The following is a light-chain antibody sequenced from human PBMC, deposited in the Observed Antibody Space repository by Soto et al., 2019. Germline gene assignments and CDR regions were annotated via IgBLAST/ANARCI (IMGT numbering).Light chain of an antibody. CDR1: RSVSSN. CDR2: GAS. J-gene: IGKJ5*01. CDR3: QPRGNWPPSIT. Sequence: EIVMTQSPATLSVSPGERATLSCRASRSVSSNLAWYQQKPGQAPRLLMYGASTRATGIPARFSGSGSGTDFTLTISSLEPEDFAVYYCQPRGNWPPSITFGQGTRLEIK. V-gene: IGKV3-15*01.